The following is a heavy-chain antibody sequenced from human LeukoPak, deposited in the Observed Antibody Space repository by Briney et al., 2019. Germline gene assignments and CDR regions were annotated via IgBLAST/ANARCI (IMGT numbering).Heavy chain of an antibody. CDR1: GFTFSSYG. V-gene: IGHV3-30*02. J-gene: IGHJ4*02. Sequence: PGGSLRLSCAASGFTFSSYGMHWVRQAPRKGLEWVAFIRYDGSNKYYADSVKGRFTISRDNSKNTLYLQMNSLRAEDTAVYYCAKYRSGSYYRFDYWGQGTLVTVSS. D-gene: IGHD1-26*01. CDR3: AKYRSGSYYRFDY. CDR2: IRYDGSNK.